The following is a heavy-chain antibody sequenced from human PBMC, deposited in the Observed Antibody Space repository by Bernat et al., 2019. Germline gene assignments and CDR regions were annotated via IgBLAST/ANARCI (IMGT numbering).Heavy chain of an antibody. J-gene: IGHJ4*02. CDR2: ISYDGSNK. V-gene: IGHV3-30-3*01. D-gene: IGHD1-26*01. CDR3: ARDWELLGGYYFDY. Sequence: QVQLVESGGGVVQPGRSLRLSCAASGFTFSSYAMHWVRQAPGKGLEWVAVISYDGSNKYYADSVKGRFTISRDNSKNSLYLQMNSLRAEDTAVYYCARDWELLGGYYFDYWGQGPLVTVSS. CDR1: GFTFSSYA.